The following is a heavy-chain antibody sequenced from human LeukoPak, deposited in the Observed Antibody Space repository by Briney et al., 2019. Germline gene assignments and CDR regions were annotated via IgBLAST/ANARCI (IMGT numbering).Heavy chain of an antibody. CDR1: GFTFSSYG. CDR2: IRYDGSNK. V-gene: IGHV3-30*02. J-gene: IGHJ4*02. D-gene: IGHD3-3*01. Sequence: GGSLRLSCAASGFTFSSYGMHWVRQAPGKGLEWVAFIRYDGSNKYYADSVKGRFTISRDNSKNTLYLQMNSLRAEDTAVYYCAKDPETYYDFWSGYWGYFDYWGQGTLVTVSS. CDR3: AKDPETYYDFWSGYWGYFDY.